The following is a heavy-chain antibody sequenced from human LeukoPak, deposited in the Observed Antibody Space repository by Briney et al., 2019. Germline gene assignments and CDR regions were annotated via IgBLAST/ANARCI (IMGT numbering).Heavy chain of an antibody. Sequence: SETLSLTCTVSGGSISSSSYYWGWIRQPPGKGLEWIGNIYYSGSTNYNPSLKSRVTISVDTSKNQFSLKLSSVTAADTAVYYCARVYYSSSYDYWYFDLWGRGTLVTVSS. CDR2: IYYSGST. J-gene: IGHJ2*01. D-gene: IGHD6-13*01. CDR1: GGSISSSSYY. CDR3: ARVYYSSSYDYWYFDL. V-gene: IGHV4-39*07.